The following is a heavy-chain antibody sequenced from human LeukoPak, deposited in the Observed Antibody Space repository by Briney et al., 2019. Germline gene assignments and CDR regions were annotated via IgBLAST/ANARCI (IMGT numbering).Heavy chain of an antibody. CDR1: GFTFSSYG. D-gene: IGHD1-26*01. CDR2: ISGSGGST. CDR3: AKAPPWELLPFDY. Sequence: GGSLRLSCAASGFTFSSYGMSWVRQAPGKGLEWVSAISGSGGSTYYADSVKGRFTISRDNSKNTLYLQMNSLRAEGTAVYYCAKAPPWELLPFDYWGQGTLVTVSS. J-gene: IGHJ4*02. V-gene: IGHV3-23*01.